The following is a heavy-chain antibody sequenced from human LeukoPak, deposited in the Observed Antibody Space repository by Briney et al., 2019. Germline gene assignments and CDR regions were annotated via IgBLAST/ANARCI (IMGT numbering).Heavy chain of an antibody. J-gene: IGHJ5*02. V-gene: IGHV3-64D*06. CDR3: VKEGDCSSTSCSTNWFDP. Sequence: PGGSLRLSCSASGFTFSSYAMHWVRQAPGKGLEYVSAISSNGGSTYYADSVKGRFTISRDNSKNTLYLQMSSLRAEDTAVYYCVKEGDCSSTSCSTNWFDPGGQGALVTVSS. CDR1: GFTFSSYA. CDR2: ISSNGGST. D-gene: IGHD2-2*01.